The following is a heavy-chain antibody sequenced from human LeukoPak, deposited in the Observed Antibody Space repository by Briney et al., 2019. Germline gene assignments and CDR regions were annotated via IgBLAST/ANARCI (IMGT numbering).Heavy chain of an antibody. V-gene: IGHV3-30-3*01. D-gene: IGHD1-26*01. Sequence: GTSLRLSCAASGFTFSTYPMHWVRQAPGKGLEWAAYISYDGTITYYADSVKGRFTISRDNSKNTLYAQMNRLRTEDTAVYYCAREGGTSPGALDTWGQGTMLAVSS. J-gene: IGHJ3*02. CDR1: GFTFSTYP. CDR3: AREGGTSPGALDT. CDR2: ISYDGTIT.